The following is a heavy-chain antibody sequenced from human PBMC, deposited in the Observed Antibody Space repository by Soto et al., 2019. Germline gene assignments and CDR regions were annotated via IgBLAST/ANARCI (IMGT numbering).Heavy chain of an antibody. J-gene: IGHJ4*02. CDR1: GFTFSRYV. CDR3: SNGSSGGSPYYFHY. V-gene: IGHV3-23*01. Sequence: EVQLLVSGGDSVQPGGSLRLSCAASGFTFSRYVMGWVRQSPGQGLEWNSAIDGSGSFTFHADSVKGRFAISRDNSKNTLYLQMNSLRVEDAAVYYCSNGSSGGSPYYFHYWVQGSLVTVSS. CDR2: IDGSGSFT. D-gene: IGHD6-25*01.